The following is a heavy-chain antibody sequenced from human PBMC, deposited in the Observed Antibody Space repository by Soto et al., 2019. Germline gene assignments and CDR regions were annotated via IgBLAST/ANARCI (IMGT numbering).Heavy chain of an antibody. CDR3: ARVMAYEQQLVPFDY. CDR1: GYTFMGCY. Sequence: ASMQVSCKTSGYTFMGCYLRGVRQAPGQGLEWMGWVNPHTGGTHYAQKFDGRVTMTRDTSTYTAYMELSGLKFDDTATYFCARVMAYEQQLVPFDYWGQGTLVTVSS. J-gene: IGHJ4*02. D-gene: IGHD6-13*01. V-gene: IGHV1-2*02. CDR2: VNPHTGGT.